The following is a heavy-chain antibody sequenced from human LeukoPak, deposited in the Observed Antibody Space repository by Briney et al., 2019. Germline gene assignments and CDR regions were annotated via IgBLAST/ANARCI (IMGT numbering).Heavy chain of an antibody. CDR3: ARDGIILSVDYYYGMDV. J-gene: IGHJ6*02. CDR1: GYTFTSYG. V-gene: IGHV1-18*01. Sequence: GASVKVSCKASGYTFTSYGISWVRQAPGQGLEWMGWISAYNGNTNYAQKLQGRVTMTTDTSTSTAYMELRSLRSDDTAVYYCARDGIILSVDYYYGMDVWGQGTTVTVSS. D-gene: IGHD2-21*01. CDR2: ISAYNGNT.